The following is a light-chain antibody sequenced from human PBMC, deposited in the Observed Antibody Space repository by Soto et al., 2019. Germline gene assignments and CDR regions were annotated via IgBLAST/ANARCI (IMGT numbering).Light chain of an antibody. Sequence: EIVLTQSPGTLSLSPGERATLSCRASQSVSSSYLAWYQQKPGQAPRLLIYAASSRATGIPHRFSGSGSGTDFTLTISRLEPEDFAVYYCQQYGSSLFTFGPGTKVDIK. V-gene: IGKV3-20*01. CDR3: QQYGSSLFT. J-gene: IGKJ3*01. CDR1: QSVSSSY. CDR2: AAS.